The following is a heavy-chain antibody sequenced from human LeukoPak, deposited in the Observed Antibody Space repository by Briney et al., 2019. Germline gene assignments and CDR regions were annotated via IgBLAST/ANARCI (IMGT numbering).Heavy chain of an antibody. CDR3: ARGGCGGDCYSDFDY. CDR1: GFPFRSYA. CDR2: ISDSGDKT. V-gene: IGHV3-23*01. J-gene: IGHJ4*02. D-gene: IGHD2-21*02. Sequence: GGSLRLSCAASGFPFRSYAMSWVRQAPGKGLECVSAISDSGDKTDYADSVRGRFTIYRDNSKDTLYLQMNSLGAADTAVYYCARGGCGGDCYSDFDYWGQGTLVTVSS.